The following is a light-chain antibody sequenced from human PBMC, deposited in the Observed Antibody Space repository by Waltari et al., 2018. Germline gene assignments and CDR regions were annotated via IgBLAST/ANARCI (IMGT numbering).Light chain of an antibody. J-gene: IGKJ1*01. Sequence: EIVLTQSPGTASLSPGERVTLSCRASQTVGSSSLAWYQQKPGPAPRLLFYRASRRATGIPDMFSGSGSGTDFSLTISRLEPEDFAVYYCQQHGTLPATFGQGTKVEIK. CDR3: QQHGTLPAT. CDR2: RAS. CDR1: QTVGSSS. V-gene: IGKV3-20*01.